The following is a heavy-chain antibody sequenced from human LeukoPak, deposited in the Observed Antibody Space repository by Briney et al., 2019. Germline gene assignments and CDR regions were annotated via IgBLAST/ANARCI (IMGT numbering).Heavy chain of an antibody. CDR2: ISSSSSYM. J-gene: IGHJ6*04. CDR1: GFTFSSYA. V-gene: IGHV3-21*01. CDR3: ARDKPSTVILWSGMDV. Sequence: GGSLRLSCAASGFTFSSYAMSWVRQAPGKGLEWVSSISSSSSYMYYGDSMKGRFTISRDNAKNSLYLQMNSLRVEDTAVYYCARDKPSTVILWSGMDVWGKGTTVTVSS. D-gene: IGHD3-10*01.